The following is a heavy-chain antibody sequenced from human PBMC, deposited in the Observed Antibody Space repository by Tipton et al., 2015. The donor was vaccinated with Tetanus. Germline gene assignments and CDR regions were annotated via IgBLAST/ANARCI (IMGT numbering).Heavy chain of an antibody. V-gene: IGHV4-59*01. CDR3: ARTSGYLYSSY. J-gene: IGHJ1*01. CDR2: SAYTGNA. Sequence: TLSLTCTVSGDSIGTYYWHWIRQSPGKGLEWIGYSAYTGNANYNPSLMSRVAMSVDTSKNQLSLKLSSVTSADTAVYYCARTSGYLYSSYWGQGTLVTVSS. D-gene: IGHD3-3*01. CDR1: GDSIGTYY.